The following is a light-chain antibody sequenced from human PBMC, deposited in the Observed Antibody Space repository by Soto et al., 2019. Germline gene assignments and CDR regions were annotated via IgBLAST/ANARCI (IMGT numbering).Light chain of an antibody. CDR2: GAS. CDR1: QSVSSN. Sequence: EVVMTQSPATLSVSPGERATLSCRASQSVSSNLAWYQQKPGQAPRLLIYGASTRATAIPARFSGSGSGTEFALTISSLRSEDFAVYYCQQYNNWPPLTFGGGTKVEIK. CDR3: QQYNNWPPLT. J-gene: IGKJ4*01. V-gene: IGKV3-15*01.